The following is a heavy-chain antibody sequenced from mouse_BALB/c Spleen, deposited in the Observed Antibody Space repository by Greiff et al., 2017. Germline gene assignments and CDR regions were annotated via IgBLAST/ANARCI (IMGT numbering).Heavy chain of an antibody. Sequence: VQLQQSGAELVKPGASVKLSSTASGFNIKDTYMHWVKQRPEQGLEWIGRIDPANGNTKYDPKFQGKATITADTSSNTAYLQLSSLTSEDTAVYYCARDYDYAMDYWGQGTSVTVSS. J-gene: IGHJ4*01. V-gene: IGHV14-3*02. CDR3: ARDYDYAMDY. CDR1: GFNIKDTY. D-gene: IGHD2-4*01. CDR2: IDPANGNT.